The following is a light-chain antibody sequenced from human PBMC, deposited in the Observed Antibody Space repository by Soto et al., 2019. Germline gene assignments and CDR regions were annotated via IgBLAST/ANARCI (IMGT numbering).Light chain of an antibody. V-gene: IGLV2-8*01. Sequence: QSVLTQPPSASGSPGQSITISCTGTSSDVGAYKHVSWYQQHPGKAPKLIIYDVSGRPSGVPDRFSGSKSGNTASLTVSRLQAEDEADYYCCSYAGRTNFLLFGGGTKL. J-gene: IGLJ2*01. CDR3: CSYAGRTNFLL. CDR1: SSDVGAYKH. CDR2: DVS.